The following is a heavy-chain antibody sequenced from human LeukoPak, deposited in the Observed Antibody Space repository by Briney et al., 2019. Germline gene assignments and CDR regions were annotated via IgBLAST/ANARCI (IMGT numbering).Heavy chain of an antibody. V-gene: IGHV3-15*01. J-gene: IGHJ4*02. D-gene: IGHD1-26*01. CDR1: GFTFSNAW. Sequence: PGGSLRLSCAASGFTFSNAWMSWVRQAPGKGLEWVGGIKSKTDSGTTDYAAPVKGRFTISRDDSKNTLYLQMNSLKTEDTAVYYCTTKIVGATRPLSDYWGQGTLVTASS. CDR2: IKSKTDSGTT. CDR3: TTKIVGATRPLSDY.